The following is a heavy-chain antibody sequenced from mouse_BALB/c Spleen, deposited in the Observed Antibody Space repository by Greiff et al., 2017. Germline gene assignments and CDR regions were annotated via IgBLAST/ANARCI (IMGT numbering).Heavy chain of an antibody. Sequence: QQSCKASGYTFTSYWMHWVKQRPGQGLEWIGEIDPSDSYTNYNQKFKGKATLTVDKSSSTAYMQLSSLTSEDSAVYYCATGTAMDYWGQGTSVTVSS. D-gene: IGHD4-1*01. CDR3: ATGTAMDY. J-gene: IGHJ4*01. CDR1: GYTFTSYW. CDR2: IDPSDSYT. V-gene: IGHV1-69*02.